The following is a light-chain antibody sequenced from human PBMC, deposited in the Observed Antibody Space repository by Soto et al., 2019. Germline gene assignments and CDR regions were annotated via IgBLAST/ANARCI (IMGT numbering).Light chain of an antibody. CDR2: DVS. CDR1: SRDVGGYNY. V-gene: IGLV2-14*01. J-gene: IGLJ1*01. Sequence: QFVLTQPASWSGSPGQSIPIPRPGTSRDVGGYNYVSWYQQHPGKAPKLMIHDVSNRPSGVSNRFSGSKSGNTASLTISGLQAEDEADYYCSSYTSSSPLVFGTGTKVTVL. CDR3: SSYTSSSPLV.